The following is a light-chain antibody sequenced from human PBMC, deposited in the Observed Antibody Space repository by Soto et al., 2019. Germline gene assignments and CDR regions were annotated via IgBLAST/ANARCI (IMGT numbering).Light chain of an antibody. Sequence: EIVLTQSPATLSVSPGERATLSCRASQSVSGHLDWYQQKPGQAPRLLIYDASTRATGIPARFSGSGSGAEFTLTISSLQSEDFAVYYCQQYGSSPITFGQGTRLEIK. J-gene: IGKJ5*01. CDR1: QSVSGH. CDR3: QQYGSSPIT. CDR2: DAS. V-gene: IGKV3-15*01.